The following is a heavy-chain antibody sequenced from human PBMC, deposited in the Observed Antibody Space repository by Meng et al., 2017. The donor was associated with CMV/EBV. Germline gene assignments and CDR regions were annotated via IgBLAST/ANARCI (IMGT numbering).Heavy chain of an antibody. CDR2: IYYSGST. J-gene: IGHJ4*02. CDR1: GGSISSVDYY. D-gene: IGHD1-14*01. CDR3: ARVTSRVAGAFDY. Sequence: REEPGPGLGKPSQALSLTCTVAGGSISSVDYYWSWIRQPPGKGLEWIGYIYYSGSTYYNPSLKSRVTISVDTSKNQFSLKLSSVTAADTAVYYCARVTSRVAGAFDYWGQGTLVTVSS. V-gene: IGHV4-30-4*08.